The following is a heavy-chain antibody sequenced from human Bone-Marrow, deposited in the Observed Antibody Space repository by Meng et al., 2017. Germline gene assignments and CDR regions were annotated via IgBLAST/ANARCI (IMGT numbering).Heavy chain of an antibody. D-gene: IGHD3-3*01. CDR3: ARDLGWVLFDY. J-gene: IGHJ4*02. CDR1: GFNFGDYI. Sequence: QLVGSGGGLVPPGGYLGISCGASGFNFGDYIMPWVRQSPGKGLEWISRIVSDGGITTYADSVKGRFTISRDNAKNTLYLEMNSLGAEDTAVYYCARDLGWVLFDYWGQGALVTVSS. V-gene: IGHV3-74*01. CDR2: IVSDGGIT.